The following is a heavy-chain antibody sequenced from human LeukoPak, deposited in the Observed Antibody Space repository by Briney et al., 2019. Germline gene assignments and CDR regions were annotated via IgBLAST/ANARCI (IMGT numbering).Heavy chain of an antibody. V-gene: IGHV4-59*01. CDR1: GGSINNYY. Sequence: SETLSLTCTVSGGSINNYYWSWIRQAPGKGLQWIGYTYYTGDATYNPSLKSRFSISVDTSNNQFSLKLNSVTAADTALYYCASGLAHDYGDAFDIWGQGTMVTVSS. CDR2: TYYTGDA. J-gene: IGHJ3*02. D-gene: IGHD4-17*01. CDR3: ASGLAHDYGDAFDI.